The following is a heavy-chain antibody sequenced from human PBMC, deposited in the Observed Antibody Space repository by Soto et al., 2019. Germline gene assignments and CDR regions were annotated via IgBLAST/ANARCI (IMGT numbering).Heavy chain of an antibody. V-gene: IGHV3-13*05. CDR2: IGTAGDP. D-gene: IGHD3-22*01. J-gene: IGHJ6*02. Sequence: GGSLRLSCAASGFTFSSYDMHWVRQATGKGLEWVSAIGTAGDPYYPGSVKGRFTISRENAKNSLYLQMNSLRAGDTAVYYCARGYYYDSSGYSTDYGMDVWGQGTTVTVS. CDR3: ARGYYYDSSGYSTDYGMDV. CDR1: GFTFSSYD.